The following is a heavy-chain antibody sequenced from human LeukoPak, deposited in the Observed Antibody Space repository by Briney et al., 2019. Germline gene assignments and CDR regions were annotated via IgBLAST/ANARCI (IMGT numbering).Heavy chain of an antibody. CDR1: GFTFSSYS. Sequence: GGSLRLSCAASGFTFSSYSMNWVRQAPGKGLEWVSSISSSSSYIYYADSVKGRFTISRDNARNSVYLKVDSQRGEDTAEYYCARDPYSGNYGAYYYYYMDVWGKGTTVTVSS. V-gene: IGHV3-21*06. J-gene: IGHJ6*03. CDR3: ARDPYSGNYGAYYYYYMDV. CDR2: ISSSSSYI. D-gene: IGHD1-26*01.